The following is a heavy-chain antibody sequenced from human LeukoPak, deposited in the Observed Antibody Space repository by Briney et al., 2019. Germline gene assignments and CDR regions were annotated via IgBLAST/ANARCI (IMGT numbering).Heavy chain of an antibody. CDR2: ISPTGSTT. V-gene: IGHV3-74*01. J-gene: IGHJ1*01. CDR3: ARWPFQH. Sequence: GGSLRLSCAASGFSFSGHWMHWARQLPGKGLVWVSRISPTGSTTSYADSVKGRFTVSRDNSKNTLYLQMNSLRAEDTAVYYCARWPFQHWGQGTLVTVSS. D-gene: IGHD5-12*01. CDR1: GFSFSGHW.